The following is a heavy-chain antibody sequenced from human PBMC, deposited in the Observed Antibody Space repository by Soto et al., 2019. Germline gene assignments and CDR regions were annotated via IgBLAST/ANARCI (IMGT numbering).Heavy chain of an antibody. Sequence: QVQLVQSGAEVKKPGSSVKVSCKASGGTFSSYAISWVRQAPGQGLEWMGGIIPIFGTANYAQKFQGRVTIPGDKSARAAYVELSSLRSEDTAVYFCGGDVNCRGGSCYAGGGDYWGQGTLVTVSS. CDR2: IIPIFGTA. J-gene: IGHJ4*02. CDR1: GGTFSSYA. D-gene: IGHD2-15*01. V-gene: IGHV1-69*06. CDR3: GGDVNCRGGSCYAGGGDY.